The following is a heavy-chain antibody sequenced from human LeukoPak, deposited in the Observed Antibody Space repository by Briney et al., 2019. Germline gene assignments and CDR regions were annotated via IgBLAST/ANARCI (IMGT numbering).Heavy chain of an antibody. V-gene: IGHV3-30-3*01. CDR2: ISYDGSNK. J-gene: IGHJ4*02. D-gene: IGHD5/OR15-5a*01. Sequence: GRSLRLSCAASRFTFSSYAMHWVRQAPGKGLEWVAVISYDGSNKYYADSVKGRFTISRDNSKNTLYLQMNSLRAEDTAVYYCARSVPHFFDYWGQGTLVTVSS. CDR3: ARSVPHFFDY. CDR1: RFTFSSYA.